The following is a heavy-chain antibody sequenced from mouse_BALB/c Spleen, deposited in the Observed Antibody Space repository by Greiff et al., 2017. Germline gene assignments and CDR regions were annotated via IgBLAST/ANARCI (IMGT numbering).Heavy chain of an antibody. CDR3: ARGITWFAY. D-gene: IGHD2-4*01. V-gene: IGHV14-1*02. J-gene: IGHJ3*01. CDR2: IDPENGNT. CDR1: GFNIKDYY. Sequence: EVKLVESGAELVRPGALVKLSCKASGFNIKDYYMHWVKQRPEQGLEWIGWIDPENGNTIYDPKFQGKASITADTSSNTAYLQLSSLTSEDTAVYYCARGITWFAYWGQGTLVTVSA.